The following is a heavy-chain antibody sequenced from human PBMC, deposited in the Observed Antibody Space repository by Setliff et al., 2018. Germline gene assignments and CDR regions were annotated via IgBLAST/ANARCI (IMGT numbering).Heavy chain of an antibody. D-gene: IGHD3-10*01. Sequence: PSETLSLTCTVSGGSISSSTNYWSWIRQPAGRGLEWIGHIDPSGNTNYQPSLKSRVTISGDTSKNQFSLKSTSVTAADTAVYYCARSLGSGSYYNSRPFYSDYWGQGTLVTVSS. J-gene: IGHJ4*02. CDR2: IDPSGNT. CDR3: ARSLGSGSYYNSRPFYSDY. CDR1: GGSISSSTNY. V-gene: IGHV4-61*09.